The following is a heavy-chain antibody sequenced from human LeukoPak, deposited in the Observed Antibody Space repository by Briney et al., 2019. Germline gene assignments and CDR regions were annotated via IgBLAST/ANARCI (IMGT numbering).Heavy chain of an antibody. Sequence: GGSLRLSCAVSGFTFTNYWMAWVRQAPGKGLEWVSGVSGSGDSTHYADSVKGRFTISRDNSKNTLYLQMNSLRAEDTAVYYCALHHGSYYLGRWFDPWGQGTLVTVSS. CDR3: ALHHGSYYLGRWFDP. V-gene: IGHV3-23*01. CDR2: VSGSGDST. CDR1: GFTFTNYW. J-gene: IGHJ5*02. D-gene: IGHD1-26*01.